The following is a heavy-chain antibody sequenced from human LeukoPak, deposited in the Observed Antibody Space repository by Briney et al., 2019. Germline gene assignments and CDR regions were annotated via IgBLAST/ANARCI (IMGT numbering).Heavy chain of an antibody. J-gene: IGHJ5*02. CDR1: GGSFSGYY. CDR2: INHSGST. V-gene: IGHV4-34*09. CDR3: ASYYDFWSGYRKNWFDP. Sequence: PSETLSLTCAVYGGSFSGYYWSWIRQPPGKGLEWIGEINHSGSTNYNPSLKSRVTISVDTSKNQFSLKLSSVTAADTAVYYCASYYDFWSGYRKNWFDPWGQGTLVTVSS. D-gene: IGHD3-3*01.